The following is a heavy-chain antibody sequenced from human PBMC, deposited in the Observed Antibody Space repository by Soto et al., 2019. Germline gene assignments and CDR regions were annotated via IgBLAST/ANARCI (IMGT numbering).Heavy chain of an antibody. V-gene: IGHV4-34*01. CDR3: ARDKITGLFDY. D-gene: IGHD2-8*02. CDR2: INHSGST. CDR1: GGSFSGYY. J-gene: IGHJ4*02. Sequence: QVQLQQWGAGLFKPSETLSLTCAVYGGSFSGYYWTWIRQPPGTGLEWIGKINHSGSTNYNPSLKSRVTISVDTSKNQFSLKLTSVTAADTAVYYCARDKITGLFDYWGQGTLVTVSS.